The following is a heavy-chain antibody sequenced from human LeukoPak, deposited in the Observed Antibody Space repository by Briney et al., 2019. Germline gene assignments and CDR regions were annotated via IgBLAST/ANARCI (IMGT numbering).Heavy chain of an antibody. Sequence: ASVKVSRKTSGYTFTDYYMHWVRQAPGQGLEWMGWINPNSGVTSSAQKFQGRVTMTRDTSITTAYMEVRWLTSDDTAIYYCARADRLDGAPYLIGPWGQGTLVTVSS. CDR1: GYTFTDYY. J-gene: IGHJ5*02. CDR3: ARADRLDGAPYLIGP. CDR2: INPNSGVT. V-gene: IGHV1-2*02. D-gene: IGHD2-21*01.